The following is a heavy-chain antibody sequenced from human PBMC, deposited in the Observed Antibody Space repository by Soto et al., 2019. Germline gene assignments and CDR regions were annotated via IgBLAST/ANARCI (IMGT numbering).Heavy chain of an antibody. CDR1: GYTFTSYG. CDR3: ARALFGELWRIFDY. Sequence: QVQLVQSGAEVKKPGASVKVSCKASGYTFTSYGISWVRQAPGQGLEWMGWISAYNGNTNNAQKLQGSVTMTTDTXXSTAYLELRRLGSDDTAVYYCARALFGELWRIFDYWGQGTLVTVSS. V-gene: IGHV1-18*01. D-gene: IGHD3-10*02. J-gene: IGHJ4*02. CDR2: ISAYNGNT.